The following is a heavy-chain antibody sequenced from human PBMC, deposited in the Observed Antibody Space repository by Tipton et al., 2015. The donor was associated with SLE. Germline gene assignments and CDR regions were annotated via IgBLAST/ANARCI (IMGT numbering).Heavy chain of an antibody. D-gene: IGHD6-6*01. CDR1: GGSISSYY. J-gene: IGHJ2*01. CDR2: IYYSGST. CDR3: ARDPAPYSSPSEYFDL. V-gene: IGHV4-59*01. Sequence: TLSLTCTVSGGSISSYYWSWIRQPPGMGLEWIGYIYYSGSTNYNPSLKSRVTISVDTSKNQFSLKLSSVTAADTAVYYCARDPAPYSSPSEYFDLWGRGALVTVSS.